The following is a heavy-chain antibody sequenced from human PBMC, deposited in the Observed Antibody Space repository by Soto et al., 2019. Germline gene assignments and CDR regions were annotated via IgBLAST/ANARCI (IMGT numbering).Heavy chain of an antibody. CDR3: AKVAVAAIVANWFDP. Sequence: EVQLVESGGGLVQPGRSLRLSCAASGFTFDDYAMHWVRQAPGKGLEWVSGISWNSGSIGYADSVKGRFTISRDNAKNSLYLQMNRLRAEDTALYYCAKVAVAAIVANWFDPWGQGTLVTVSS. CDR1: GFTFDDYA. D-gene: IGHD2-15*01. J-gene: IGHJ5*02. V-gene: IGHV3-9*01. CDR2: ISWNSGSI.